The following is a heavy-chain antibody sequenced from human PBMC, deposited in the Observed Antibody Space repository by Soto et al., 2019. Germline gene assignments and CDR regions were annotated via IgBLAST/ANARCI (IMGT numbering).Heavy chain of an antibody. CDR2: IYYSGST. V-gene: IGHV4-59*01. CDR3: ARLSNWFDP. Sequence: PSETLSLTCTVSGGSISSYYWSWIRQPPGKGLEWIGYIYYSGSTNYNPFLKSRVTISVDTSKKQFSLKLSSVTAADTAVYYCARLSNWFDPWGQGTQVTVSS. J-gene: IGHJ5*02. CDR1: GGSISSYY.